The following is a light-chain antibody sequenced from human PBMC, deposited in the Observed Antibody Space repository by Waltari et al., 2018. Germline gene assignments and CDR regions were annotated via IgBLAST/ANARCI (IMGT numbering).Light chain of an antibody. V-gene: IGLV3-21*01. CDR3: QVWDANTDPGV. CDR2: YDN. Sequence: SYVLTQPPSVSVAPGEKARITCGGNNIESKSVHWYRQRPGQAPVVVISYDNDRAAGIPERFSGSNSGNTATLTISRVEAGDEADYYCQVWDANTDPGVFGTGTEVTVL. J-gene: IGLJ1*01. CDR1: NIESKS.